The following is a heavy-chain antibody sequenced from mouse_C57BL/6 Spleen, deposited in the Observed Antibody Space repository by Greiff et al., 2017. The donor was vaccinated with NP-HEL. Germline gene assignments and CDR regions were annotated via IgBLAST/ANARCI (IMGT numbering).Heavy chain of an antibody. D-gene: IGHD1-1*01. CDR1: GYTFTSYW. V-gene: IGHV1-69*01. Sequence: VQLQQSGAELVMPGASVKLSCKASGYTFTSYWMHWVKQRPGQGLEWIGEIDPSDSYTNYNQKFKGKSTLTLDKSSSTAYMQLSSLTSEDSAVYYGARPHYYGSSNYFDYWGQGTTLTVSS. J-gene: IGHJ2*01. CDR3: ARPHYYGSSNYFDY. CDR2: IDPSDSYT.